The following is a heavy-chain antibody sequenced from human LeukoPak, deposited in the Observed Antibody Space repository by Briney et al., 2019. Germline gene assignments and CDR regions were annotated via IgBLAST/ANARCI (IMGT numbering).Heavy chain of an antibody. V-gene: IGHV1-46*01. J-gene: IGHJ3*02. D-gene: IGHD2-2*01. CDR3: ARVFAQGLVADAFDI. CDR2: ISPSGGST. Sequence: ASVKVSCKASGYTFTSYGISWVRQAPGQGPEWMGVISPSGGSTTYAQKFQGRVTLTRDMSTSTDYLELSSLRSEDTAVYYCARVFAQGLVADAFDIWGQGTMVTVSS. CDR1: GYTFTSYG.